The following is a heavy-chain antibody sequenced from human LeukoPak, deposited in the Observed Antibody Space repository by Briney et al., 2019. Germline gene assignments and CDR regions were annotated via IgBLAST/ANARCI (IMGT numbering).Heavy chain of an antibody. J-gene: IGHJ3*02. CDR3: AKGSFADPFDI. CDR1: GFTFSNYA. D-gene: IGHD3-10*01. CDR2: ISGSGSST. Sequence: PGGALRLSCAASGFTFSNYAMSWVRQAPGKGLEGVSAISGSGSSTYYADSAKGRFTISRDNSKNTLYLQMNSLRAEDTAVYYCAKGSFADPFDIWGQGIMVTVSS. V-gene: IGHV3-23*01.